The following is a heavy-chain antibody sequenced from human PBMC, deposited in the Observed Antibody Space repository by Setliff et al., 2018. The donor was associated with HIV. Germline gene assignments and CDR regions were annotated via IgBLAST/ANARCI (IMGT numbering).Heavy chain of an antibody. CDR1: GDSVTSGGYY. J-gene: IGHJ6*03. D-gene: IGHD2-15*01. CDR2: IYYSGRT. CDR3: ARQAYWGYPVHYFHMDV. V-gene: IGHV4-31*03. Sequence: TLSLTCTVSGDSVTSGGYYWNWIRQRPGKGLEWIGYIYYSGRTNYNPSLKSRLTISVDTSKNQFSLKLSSVTAADTAIYYCARQAYWGYPVHYFHMDVWGKGTTVTVSS.